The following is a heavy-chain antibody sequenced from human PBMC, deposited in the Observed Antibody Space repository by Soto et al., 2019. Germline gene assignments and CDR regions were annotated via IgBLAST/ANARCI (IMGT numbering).Heavy chain of an antibody. CDR2: IYWDDDK. V-gene: IGHV2-5*02. J-gene: IGHJ5*02. CDR1: GFSLSTSGVG. D-gene: IGHD6-13*01. Sequence: QITLKESGPTLVKPTQTLTLTCTFSGFSLSTSGVGVGWIRQPPGKALEWLALIYWDDDKRYSPSLKSRLTITKDTSKNQVVLTMTNMDPVDTATYYCAHRYIAAAGTKWFDPWGQGTLVTASS. CDR3: AHRYIAAAGTKWFDP.